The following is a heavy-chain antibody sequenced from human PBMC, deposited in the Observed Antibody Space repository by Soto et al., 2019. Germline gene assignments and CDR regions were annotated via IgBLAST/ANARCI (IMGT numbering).Heavy chain of an antibody. D-gene: IGHD3-10*01. CDR3: AKDEVGVVNYFPY. CDR1: GFSFGSYG. J-gene: IGHJ4*02. Sequence: PGGSLRLSCAGSGFSFGSYGMHWVRQAPGKGLEWVAVISTDGSDKHYADSVRGRFTISRDNSKNTLYLQMNSLRVEDTAVYYCAKDEVGVVNYFPYWGPGTLVTVSS. CDR2: ISTDGSDK. V-gene: IGHV3-30*18.